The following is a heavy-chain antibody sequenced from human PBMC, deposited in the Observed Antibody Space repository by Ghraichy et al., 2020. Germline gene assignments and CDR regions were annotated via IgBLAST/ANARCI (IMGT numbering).Heavy chain of an antibody. J-gene: IGHJ6*02. V-gene: IGHV3-48*02. CDR2: ISSSSSII. D-gene: IGHD6-6*01. CDR3: ERDEGSSPRDYHYYAMDV. CDR1: GFTFSNYG. Sequence: GGSLRLSCAASGFTFSNYGMNWVRQAPGKGLEWISYISSSSSIIYYADSVKGRFTISRDNAKNSLFLQMNSLRDEDTTVYYCERDEGSSPRDYHYYAMDVWGQGTTVTVSS.